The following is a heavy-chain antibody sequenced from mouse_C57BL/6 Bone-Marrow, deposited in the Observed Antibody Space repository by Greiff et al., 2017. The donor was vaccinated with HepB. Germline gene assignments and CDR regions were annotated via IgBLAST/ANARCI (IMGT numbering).Heavy chain of an antibody. V-gene: IGHV14-1*01. CDR1: GFNIKDYY. J-gene: IGHJ4*01. CDR2: IDPEDGDT. CDR3: TKMVTTAMDY. D-gene: IGHD2-3*01. Sequence: EVQLQQSGAELVRPGASVKLSCTASGFNIKDYYMHWVKQRPEQGLEWIGRIDPEDGDTEYAPKFQGKATMAADTSSNTAYLQLSSLTSEDTAVYYCTKMVTTAMDYWGQGTSVTVSS.